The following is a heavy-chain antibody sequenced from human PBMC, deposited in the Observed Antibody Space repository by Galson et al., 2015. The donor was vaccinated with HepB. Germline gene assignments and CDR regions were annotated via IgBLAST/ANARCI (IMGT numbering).Heavy chain of an antibody. CDR3: TRDHYDFWSGYWRDYYYYYMDV. CDR2: IRSKAYGGTT. V-gene: IGHV3-49*03. J-gene: IGHJ6*03. Sequence: SLRLSCAASGFTFGDYAMSWFRQAPGKGLEWVGFIRSKAYGGTTEYAASVKGRFTISRDDSKSIAYLQMNSLKTEDTAVYYCTRDHYDFWSGYWRDYYYYYMDVWGKGTTVTVSS. D-gene: IGHD3-3*01. CDR1: GFTFGDYA.